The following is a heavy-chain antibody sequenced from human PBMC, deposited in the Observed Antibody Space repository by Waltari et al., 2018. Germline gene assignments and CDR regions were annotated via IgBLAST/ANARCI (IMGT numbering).Heavy chain of an antibody. CDR1: GYTVNNAW. CDR3: VRESFGNDI. Sequence: EVQLVESGGGLVKPGESLGLSCVGSGYTVNNAWMSWVRQAPGKGLEWVGRIKREIDGGTAEYVESVKDRFTISRDDSKNTLYLQMNSLKSEDSAVYFCVRESFGNDIWGQGTLVTVSS. CDR2: IKREIDGGTA. V-gene: IGHV3-15*01. D-gene: IGHD3-10*01. J-gene: IGHJ4*02.